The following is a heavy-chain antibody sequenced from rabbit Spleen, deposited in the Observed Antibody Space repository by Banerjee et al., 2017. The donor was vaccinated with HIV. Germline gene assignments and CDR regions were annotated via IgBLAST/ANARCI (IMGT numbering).Heavy chain of an antibody. D-gene: IGHD1-1*01. V-gene: IGHV1S45*01. CDR3: ARVSGNDYHHGMDL. Sequence: QEQLVESGGGLVQPEGSLTLTCTASGFDLSSSYYMCWVRQAPGKGLEWIACIYAGSSGSTYYASWAKGRFTISKTSSTTVTLQMTSLTAADTATWSCARVSGNDYHHGMDLWGPGTLVTVS. J-gene: IGHJ6*01. CDR1: GFDLSSSYY. CDR2: IYAGSSGST.